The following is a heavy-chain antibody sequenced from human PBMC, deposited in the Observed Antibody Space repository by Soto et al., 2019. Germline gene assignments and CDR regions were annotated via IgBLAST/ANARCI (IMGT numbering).Heavy chain of an antibody. CDR2: TYYRSKWLH. J-gene: IGHJ4*02. CDR3: AEGFALFN. V-gene: IGHV6-1*02. Sequence: QVQLRQSGPGMVEPSQTLSLTCAISGASLYRSDAAWNWIRQSPSRGLEWLGRTYYRSKWLHDYAVSVRGRITINPDTSKTQFSLQLNSVTPEDTAIYYCAEGFALFNWGQGTLVTVSS. CDR1: GASLYRSDAA. D-gene: IGHD3-16*01.